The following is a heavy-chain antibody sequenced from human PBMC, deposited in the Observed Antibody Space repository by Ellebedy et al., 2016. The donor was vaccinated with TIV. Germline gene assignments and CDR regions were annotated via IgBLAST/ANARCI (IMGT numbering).Heavy chain of an antibody. V-gene: IGHV3-74*01. Sequence: GESLKISCATSGFTFSSYWMHWVRQAPGKGLMWVSRIRFDGSSTSYADSVKGRFLISRDNAKNTLHLQMNSLRAEDTAVYYCARDSASYLRFSYTDYWGRGTLIAVSS. J-gene: IGHJ4*02. CDR3: ARDSASYLRFSYTDY. CDR2: IRFDGSST. D-gene: IGHD2/OR15-2a*01. CDR1: GFTFSSYW.